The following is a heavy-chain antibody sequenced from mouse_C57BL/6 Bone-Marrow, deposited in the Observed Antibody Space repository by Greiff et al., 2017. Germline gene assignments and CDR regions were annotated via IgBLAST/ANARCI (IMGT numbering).Heavy chain of an antibody. Sequence: DVHLVESGGGLVKPGGSLKLSCAASGFTFSDYGMHWVRQAPEKGLEWVAYISSGSSTIYYADTVKGRFTISRDNAKNTLFLQMTSLRSEDTAMYYCARPYYGDFDYWGQGTTLTVSS. CDR3: ARPYYGDFDY. V-gene: IGHV5-17*01. CDR1: GFTFSDYG. CDR2: ISSGSSTI. J-gene: IGHJ2*01. D-gene: IGHD1-1*01.